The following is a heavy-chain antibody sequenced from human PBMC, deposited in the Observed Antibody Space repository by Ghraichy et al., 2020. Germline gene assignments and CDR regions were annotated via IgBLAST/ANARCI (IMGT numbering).Heavy chain of an antibody. D-gene: IGHD5-12*01. V-gene: IGHV4-61*01. CDR3: ASGESSGYRTT. Sequence: SQTLSLTCTVSGVSVSSGPYYWSWIRQPPGKGLEWIGYIYYVESSNYNPSLKSRVTISVDASKNQFSLNLNSVTAADTALYYCASGESSGYRTTWGQGILVTVSS. CDR1: GVSVSSGPYY. J-gene: IGHJ5*02. CDR2: IYYVESS.